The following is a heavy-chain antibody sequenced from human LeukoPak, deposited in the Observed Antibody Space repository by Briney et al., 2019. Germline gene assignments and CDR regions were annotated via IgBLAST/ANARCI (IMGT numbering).Heavy chain of an antibody. Sequence: ASVKVSCKVSGYTLTELSMHWVRQAPGEGLEWMGGFDPEDGETIYAQKFQGRVTMTEDTSTDTAYMELSSLRSEDTAVYDCATRTVRGGSSSFDYWGQGTLVTVSS. J-gene: IGHJ4*02. CDR2: FDPEDGET. V-gene: IGHV1-24*01. CDR3: ATRTVRGGSSSFDY. CDR1: GYTLTELS. D-gene: IGHD3-10*01.